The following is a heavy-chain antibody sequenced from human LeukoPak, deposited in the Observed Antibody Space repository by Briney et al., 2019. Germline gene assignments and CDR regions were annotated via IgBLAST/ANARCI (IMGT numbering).Heavy chain of an antibody. CDR1: GFIFSSTW. J-gene: IGHJ4*02. Sequence: GGSLRLSCAGSGFIFSSTWMHWVRQAPGGGLVWVSRINSDGSTINYADSVKGRLTISRDNAKNTLYLQMNSLRVEDTALYFCATAGNYRFDYWGQGTLVTVSS. CDR2: INSDGSTI. CDR3: ATAGNYRFDY. D-gene: IGHD1-7*01. V-gene: IGHV3-74*01.